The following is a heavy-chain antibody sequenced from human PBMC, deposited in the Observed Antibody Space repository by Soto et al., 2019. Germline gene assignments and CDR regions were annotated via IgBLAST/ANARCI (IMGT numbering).Heavy chain of an antibody. V-gene: IGHV3-21*01. CDR2: ISSSTSYV. CDR3: ARDPSEGRVGNWFES. D-gene: IGHD2-2*01. Sequence: EVQLVESGGGLVKRGGSLRLSCAASGFTFSRYGMNWVRQAPGKGLEWVSSISSSTSYVYYADSVKGRFSVSRDNAKKILYLEMYALRTEDTAVYYCARDPSEGRVGNWFESWGQGTLVTVSS. J-gene: IGHJ5*01. CDR1: GFTFSRYG.